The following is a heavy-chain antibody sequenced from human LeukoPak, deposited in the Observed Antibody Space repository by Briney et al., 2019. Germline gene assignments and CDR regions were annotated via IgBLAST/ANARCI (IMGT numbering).Heavy chain of an antibody. CDR2: IYASGST. J-gene: IGHJ4*02. V-gene: IGHV4-61*02. D-gene: IGHD3-10*01. Sequence: PSETLSLTCTVSGGSISSDSYYWSWIRQPAGKGLEWIGRIYASGSTNYNPSLKSRVTISVDTSKNQFSLKLSSVTAADPAVYYCARGTVRPYWGQGTLVTVSS. CDR1: GGSISSDSYY. CDR3: ARGTVRPY.